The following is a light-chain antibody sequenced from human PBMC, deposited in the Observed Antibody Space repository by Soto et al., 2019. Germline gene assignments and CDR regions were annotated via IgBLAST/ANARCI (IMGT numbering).Light chain of an antibody. V-gene: IGKV3-20*01. CDR3: QQYDSSPIT. Sequence: EIVLTQSPGTLSLSPGERATLSCSASQSVSSSYLAWYQQKPGQAPSLLIYGASRRATGIPDRFSGSGSGTDFTLTISRLEPEDFAVYYCQQYDSSPITCGQGTRLEIK. J-gene: IGKJ5*01. CDR2: GAS. CDR1: QSVSSSY.